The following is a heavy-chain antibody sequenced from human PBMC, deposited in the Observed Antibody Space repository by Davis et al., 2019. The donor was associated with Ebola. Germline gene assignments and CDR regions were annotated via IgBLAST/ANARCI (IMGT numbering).Heavy chain of an antibody. CDR1: GFTFSSYA. J-gene: IGHJ6*02. V-gene: IGHV3-30*04. CDR2: ISYDGSNK. D-gene: IGHD6-13*01. CDR3: ARGPIWIAAALGGMDV. Sequence: GESLKISCAASGFTFSSYAMHWVRQAPGKGLEWVAVISYDGSNKYYADSVKGRFTISRDNSKNTLYLQMNSLRAEDTAVYYCARGPIWIAAALGGMDVWGQGTTVTVSS.